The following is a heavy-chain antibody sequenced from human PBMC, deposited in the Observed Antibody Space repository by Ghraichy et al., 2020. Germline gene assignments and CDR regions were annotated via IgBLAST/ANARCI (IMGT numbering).Heavy chain of an antibody. Sequence: ESLNISCTVSGGSISSYYWSWIRQPPGKGLEWIGYIYTSGSTNYNPSLKSRVTISVDTSKNQFSLKLSSVTAADTAVYYCAGSGEGGYYYDSSGYYSAFDYWGQGTLVTVSS. CDR3: AGSGEGGYYYDSSGYYSAFDY. D-gene: IGHD3-22*01. V-gene: IGHV4-4*09. J-gene: IGHJ4*02. CDR2: IYTSGST. CDR1: GGSISSYY.